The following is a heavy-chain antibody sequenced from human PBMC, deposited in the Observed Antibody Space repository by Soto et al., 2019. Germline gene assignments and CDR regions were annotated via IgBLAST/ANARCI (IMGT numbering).Heavy chain of an antibody. D-gene: IGHD2-15*01. CDR2: IVVGSGNT. CDR3: ARESRYCSGGSCYFLPGIDY. Sequence: ASVKVSCKASGFTFTSSAVQCVRQARGQRLEWIGWIVVGSGNTNYAQKFQERVTITADESTSTAYMELSSLRSEDTAVYYCARESRYCSGGSCYFLPGIDYWGQGTLVTVSS. CDR1: GFTFTSSA. V-gene: IGHV1-58*01. J-gene: IGHJ4*02.